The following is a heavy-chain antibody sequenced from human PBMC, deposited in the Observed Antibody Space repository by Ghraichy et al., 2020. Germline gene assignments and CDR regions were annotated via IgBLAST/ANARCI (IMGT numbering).Heavy chain of an antibody. J-gene: IGHJ4*02. D-gene: IGHD1-20*01. Sequence: SQTLSLTCNVSDGSISSYYWSCIRQSPGKGLEWIGYIHHSGNTNQNPSLKTRVTMSVDTSKNQFSLRLSSVTAADTAVYYCARVLLTGTTPPRGYFDFWGQGALVTVSS. CDR1: DGSISSYY. CDR2: IHHSGNT. V-gene: IGHV4-59*01. CDR3: ARVLLTGTTPPRGYFDF.